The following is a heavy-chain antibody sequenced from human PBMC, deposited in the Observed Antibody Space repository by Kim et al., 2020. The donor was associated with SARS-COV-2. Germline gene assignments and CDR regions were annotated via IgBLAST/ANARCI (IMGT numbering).Heavy chain of an antibody. CDR2: ISYDGSNK. Sequence: GGSLRLSCAASGFTFSSYGMHWVRQAPGKGLEWVAVISYDGSNKYYVDSVKGRFTISRDNSKNTLYLQMNSLRAEDTAVYYCAKEMDSSGWPSLDYWGQGTLVTVSS. J-gene: IGHJ4*02. D-gene: IGHD6-19*01. CDR1: GFTFSSYG. V-gene: IGHV3-30*18. CDR3: AKEMDSSGWPSLDY.